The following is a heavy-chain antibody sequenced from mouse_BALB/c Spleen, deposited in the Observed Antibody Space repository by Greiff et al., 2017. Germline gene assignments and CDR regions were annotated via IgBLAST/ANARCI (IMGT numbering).Heavy chain of an antibody. V-gene: IGHV3-6*02. CDR1: GYSITSGYY. CDR3: ARGSYYFDY. Sequence: EVQLQQSGPGLVKPSQSLSLTCSVTGYSITSGYYWYWIRQPPGNKLEWMGYISYDGSNNYNPTLKNRISITRDTSKNQFFLELNSVTTEDTTDYYCARGSYYFDYWGQGTTLTVSS. CDR2: ISYDGSN. J-gene: IGHJ2*01.